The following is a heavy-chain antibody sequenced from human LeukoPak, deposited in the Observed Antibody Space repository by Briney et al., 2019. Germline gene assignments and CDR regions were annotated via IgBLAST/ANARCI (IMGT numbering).Heavy chain of an antibody. V-gene: IGHV4-34*01. CDR3: ARVDCYDSSGYSPPFDP. D-gene: IGHD3-22*01. Sequence: SETLSLTCAVYGGSFSGYYWSWIRQPPGKGLEWIGEINHSGSTNYNPSLKSRVTISVDTSKNQFSLKLSSVTAADTAVYYCARVDCYDSSGYSPPFDPWGQGTLVTVSS. CDR1: GGSFSGYY. J-gene: IGHJ5*02. CDR2: INHSGST.